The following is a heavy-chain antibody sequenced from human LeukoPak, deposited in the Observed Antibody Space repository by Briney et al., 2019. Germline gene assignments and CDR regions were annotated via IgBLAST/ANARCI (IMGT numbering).Heavy chain of an antibody. CDR1: GGSISGYY. Sequence: PSETLSLTCAVSGGSISGYYWSWIRQPPGKGLEWIGYIYYSGISNYNPSLKSRVTISVDTSNNQFSLRLSSVTAADTAMYYCAREKYGGSNDYWGQGTPVTVPS. D-gene: IGHD1-26*01. CDR2: IYYSGIS. V-gene: IGHV4-59*01. CDR3: AREKYGGSNDY. J-gene: IGHJ4*02.